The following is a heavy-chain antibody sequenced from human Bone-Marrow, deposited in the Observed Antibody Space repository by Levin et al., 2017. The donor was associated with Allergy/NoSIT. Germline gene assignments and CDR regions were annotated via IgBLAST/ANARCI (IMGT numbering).Heavy chain of an antibody. V-gene: IGHV3-23*01. CDR1: GFTFDSYA. CDR3: AKGNGRHWYFNA. D-gene: IGHD2-8*01. Sequence: PSETLSLTCAASGFTFDSYAMSWVRQAPGKGLEWISAISHSANTTYDADSVKGRFSISRDNSKNTLNLQMSSLRAEDTAIYYCAKGNGRHWYFNAWGRGTLVTVSS. CDR2: ISHSANTT. J-gene: IGHJ2*01.